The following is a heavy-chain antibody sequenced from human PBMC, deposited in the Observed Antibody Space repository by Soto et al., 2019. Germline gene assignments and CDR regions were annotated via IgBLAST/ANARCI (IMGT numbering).Heavy chain of an antibody. Sequence: DVQLTESGGGLVQPGGSLRLSCGASGFSFGSDWMAWVRQAPGTGLEWVANIRKDGSQEHYADSVRGRFSVSRDNAKDSRYLQMNTRRLDDTAVYYCAIDANYRDDSAYYDVFDIWGQGPRVTVSS. D-gene: IGHD3-16*01. J-gene: IGHJ3*02. CDR3: AIDANYRDDSAYYDVFDI. CDR2: IRKDGSQE. CDR1: GFSFGSDW. V-gene: IGHV3-7*05.